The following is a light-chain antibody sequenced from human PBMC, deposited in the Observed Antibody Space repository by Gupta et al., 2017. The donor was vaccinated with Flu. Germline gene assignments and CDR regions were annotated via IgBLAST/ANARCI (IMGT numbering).Light chain of an antibody. J-gene: IGLJ2*01. CDR3: CPYAGSSIHVV. V-gene: IGLV2-23*02. CDR1: SSDVGNYNL. Sequence: INISCTGTSSDVGNYNLFSWYQQYPGKAPKLMIYDVTKQPSGVSNRFSGAKSGNTATLTISVLQGGDEAEYYCCPYAGSSIHVVFGGGTKL. CDR2: DVT.